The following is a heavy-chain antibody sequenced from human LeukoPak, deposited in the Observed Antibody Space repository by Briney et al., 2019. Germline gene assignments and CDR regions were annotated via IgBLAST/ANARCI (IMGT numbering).Heavy chain of an antibody. J-gene: IGHJ4*02. D-gene: IGHD5-12*01. CDR2: IWYDGSKK. CDR3: AKAEAYSGYGVVDY. V-gene: IGHV3-33*06. Sequence: GGSLRLSCAASGFVFDTYGMHWVRQAPGKGLEWVAVIWYDGSKKYYADSVKGRFTISRDNSKNTLYLQMNSLRAEDTAVYYCAKAEAYSGYGVVDYWGQGTLVTVSS. CDR1: GFVFDTYG.